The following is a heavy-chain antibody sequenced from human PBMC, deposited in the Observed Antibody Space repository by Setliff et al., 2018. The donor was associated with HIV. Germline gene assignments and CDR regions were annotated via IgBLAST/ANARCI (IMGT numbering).Heavy chain of an antibody. CDR2: ISPDGSIT. J-gene: IGHJ6*02. CDR1: GFTFSNNW. CDR3: ARSVIGYYYYGMDV. Sequence: GGSLRLSCAASGFTFSNNWIHWVRQTAEKGLVWVSRISPDGSITDYADSVKGRFTISRDNAKNALYLQMNSLRAEDTAVYYCARSVIGYYYYGMDVWGQGTLVTVSS. V-gene: IGHV3-74*01. D-gene: IGHD3-10*01.